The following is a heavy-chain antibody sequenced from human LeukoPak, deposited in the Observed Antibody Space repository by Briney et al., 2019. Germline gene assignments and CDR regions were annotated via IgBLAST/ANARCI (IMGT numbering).Heavy chain of an antibody. V-gene: IGHV4-4*07. CDR2: IYTSGST. J-gene: IGHJ4*02. D-gene: IGHD6-19*01. CDR1: GGSISSYY. CDR3: ARSGGSSGWYYFDS. Sequence: SETLSLTCTVSGGSISSYYWSWIRQPAGKGLEWIGRIYTSGSTNYNPSLKSRVTMSVDTSKSQVSLKLSSVTAADTAVYYCARSGGSSGWYYFDSWGRGTLVTVSS.